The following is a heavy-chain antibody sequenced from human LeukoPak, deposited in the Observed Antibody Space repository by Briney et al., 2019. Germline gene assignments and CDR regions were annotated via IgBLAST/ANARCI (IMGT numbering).Heavy chain of an antibody. Sequence: ASVKVSCKASGYTFTGYYMHWVQQAPGQGLEWMGWINPNSGGTNYAQKFQGRVTMTRDTSISTAYMELSRLRSDDTAVYYCARAPRSIAARTFDPWGQGTLVTVSS. D-gene: IGHD6-6*01. CDR3: ARAPRSIAARTFDP. CDR1: GYTFTGYY. J-gene: IGHJ5*02. V-gene: IGHV1-2*02. CDR2: INPNSGGT.